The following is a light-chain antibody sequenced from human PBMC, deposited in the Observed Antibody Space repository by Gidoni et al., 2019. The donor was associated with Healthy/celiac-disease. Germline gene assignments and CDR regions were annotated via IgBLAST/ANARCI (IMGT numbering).Light chain of an antibody. V-gene: IGKV4-1*01. CDR3: QRYYSTLPLT. CDR2: WAS. Sequence: DIVMTQSPDSLAVALGEWATINCKSSQSVLYSSNNKNYLAWYQQKPGQPPKLLIYWASTRESGVPDRFSGSGSGTDFTLTISSLQAEDVAVYYCQRYYSTLPLTFGGGTKVEIK. CDR1: QSVLYSSNNKNY. J-gene: IGKJ4*01.